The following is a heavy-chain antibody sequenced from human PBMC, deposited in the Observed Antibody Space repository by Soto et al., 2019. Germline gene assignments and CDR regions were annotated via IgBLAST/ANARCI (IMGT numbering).Heavy chain of an antibody. CDR1: GYSFTGYY. D-gene: IGHD2-8*02. CDR2: INPDSGAT. CDR3: ARGDYGTGGYPFPYFDY. J-gene: IGHJ4*02. Sequence: HEHLVQSGAEVKRPGASLKVSCKASGYSFTGYYIHWVRQAPGQGLEWMGEINPDSGATNYAQNFQGRVTLTSDTSISTAYMDLTSLTSDDTAVYYCARGDYGTGGYPFPYFDYWGQGTLVIVSS. V-gene: IGHV1-2*02.